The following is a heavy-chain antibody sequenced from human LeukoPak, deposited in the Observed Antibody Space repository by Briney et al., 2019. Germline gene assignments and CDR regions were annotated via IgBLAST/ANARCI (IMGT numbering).Heavy chain of an antibody. V-gene: IGHV3-23*01. CDR3: AKSRLKGFFDY. Sequence: PGGSLRLSCAASGSTFSSYSMNWVRQAPGKGLEWVSAISGSGDRTYYADSVKGRFTISRDNSNNTLYLQMNSLRAEDTAVYYCAKSRLKGFFDYWGQGTLVTVSS. CDR2: ISGSGDRT. CDR1: GSTFSSYS. J-gene: IGHJ4*02.